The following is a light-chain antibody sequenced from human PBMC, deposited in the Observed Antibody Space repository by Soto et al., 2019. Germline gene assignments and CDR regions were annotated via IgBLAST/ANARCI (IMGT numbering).Light chain of an antibody. CDR2: GAS. J-gene: IGKJ4*01. Sequence: ETVMTQSPATLSVSPGERATLSCRASQSVSSNLAWYQQKPGQAPRLLIYGASTRATGIPARFSGSGSGTEFTLTISSLQYEDFAVYFCQQYKNWPPLTFGGGTKVEIK. V-gene: IGKV3-15*01. CDR3: QQYKNWPPLT. CDR1: QSVSSN.